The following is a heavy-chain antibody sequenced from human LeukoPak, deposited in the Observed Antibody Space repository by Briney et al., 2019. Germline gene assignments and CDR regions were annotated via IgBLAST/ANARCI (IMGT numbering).Heavy chain of an antibody. CDR2: ISGSGGAI. J-gene: IGHJ5*02. Sequence: GGSLRLSCAASGLIFRSYAMSWVRQAPGKGLEWVSAISGSGGAIDYADSVKGRFTISRDNAKNSVYLQMNSLRSEDTAFYHCARDRCSSTSCYNTPNWFDPWGQGTLVTVSS. V-gene: IGHV3-23*01. D-gene: IGHD2-2*02. CDR1: GLIFRSYA. CDR3: ARDRCSSTSCYNTPNWFDP.